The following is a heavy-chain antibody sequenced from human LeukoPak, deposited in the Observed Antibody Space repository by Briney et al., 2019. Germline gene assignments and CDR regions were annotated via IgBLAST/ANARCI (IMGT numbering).Heavy chain of an antibody. J-gene: IGHJ3*02. CDR2: IYYSGSP. D-gene: IGHD6-19*01. CDR1: GGSISSSSYY. Sequence: NPSETLSLTCTVSGGSISSSSYYWGWIRQPPGKVLEGIGSIYYSGSPYYNPSLKSRVTISVDTSKNQFSLKLSSVTAADTAVYCCARLDNNAWYYAFDIWSQGTMVTVSS. CDR3: ARLDNNAWYYAFDI. V-gene: IGHV4-39*01.